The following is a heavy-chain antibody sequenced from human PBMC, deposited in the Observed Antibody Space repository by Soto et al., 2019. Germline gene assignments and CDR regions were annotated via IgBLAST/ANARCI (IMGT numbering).Heavy chain of an antibody. CDR1: GFTFGDYV. J-gene: IGHJ4*02. Sequence: GGSLRLSCAASGFTFGDYVMTWVRQVSGKGLEWISGINWDGGSPGYADSVNGRFTISRDNAKNSLYLEMTRPRADDTAIYYCAREKRANGYFDYWGQGTRVTVSS. CDR3: AREKRANGYFDY. CDR2: INWDGGSP. V-gene: IGHV3-20*04. D-gene: IGHD6-25*01.